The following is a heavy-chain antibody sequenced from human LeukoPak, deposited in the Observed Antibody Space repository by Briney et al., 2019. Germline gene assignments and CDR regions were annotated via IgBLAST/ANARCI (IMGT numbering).Heavy chain of an antibody. CDR2: ISSSGNTI. Sequence: GGSLRLSCAASRFTFSSYEMNWVRQAPGKGREWVSYISSSGNTIYYADSVKGRFTISRDNAKNSLYLQMNSLRAEDTAVYYCARGVLESYYDFWSGSNGGAFDIWGQGTMVTVSS. CDR1: RFTFSSYE. CDR3: ARGVLESYYDFWSGSNGGAFDI. V-gene: IGHV3-48*03. J-gene: IGHJ3*02. D-gene: IGHD3-3*01.